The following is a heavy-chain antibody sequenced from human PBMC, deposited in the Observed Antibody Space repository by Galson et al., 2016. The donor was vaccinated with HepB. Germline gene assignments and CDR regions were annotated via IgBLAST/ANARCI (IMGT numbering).Heavy chain of an antibody. CDR2: FDPQDSQT. CDR1: GYTLSELA. J-gene: IGHJ4*02. CDR3: AGAESFYHSALDF. D-gene: IGHD1-26*01. V-gene: IGHV1-24*01. Sequence: SCKVSGYTLSELAIHWLRQAPGKGLEWLGGFDPQDSQTKFPQTFQGRVTMTEDSSTDTAYLELSRLRFDDKATSYCAGAESFYHSALDFWGQGALVTVST.